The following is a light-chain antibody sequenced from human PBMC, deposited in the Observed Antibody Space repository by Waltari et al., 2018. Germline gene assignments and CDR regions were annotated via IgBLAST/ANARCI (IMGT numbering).Light chain of an antibody. CDR3: QQRLNWALS. CDR2: DAS. Sequence: EVVLTQSPDTLSLSTGERATFSCRASQFVGTDLAWYQQKPGQAPRLLIYDASRRATGIPARFSGSGSGTDFTLSISGLESEDCAVYYCQQRLNWALSFGQGTRLEI. J-gene: IGKJ5*01. CDR1: QFVGTD. V-gene: IGKV3-11*01.